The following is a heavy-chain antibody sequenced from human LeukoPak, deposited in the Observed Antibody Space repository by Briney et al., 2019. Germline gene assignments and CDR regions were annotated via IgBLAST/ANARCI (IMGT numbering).Heavy chain of an antibody. CDR2: ISAYNGNT. V-gene: IGHV1-18*01. Sequence: GASVKVSCKASGCTFTSYGISWVRQAPGQGLEWMGWISAYNGNTNYAQKLQGRVTMTTDTSTSTAYMELRSLRSDDTAVYYCARDVQWLVGPIDTTVNADDAFDIWGQGTMVTVSS. CDR3: ARDVQWLVGPIDTTVNADDAFDI. CDR1: GCTFTSYG. J-gene: IGHJ3*02. D-gene: IGHD6-19*01.